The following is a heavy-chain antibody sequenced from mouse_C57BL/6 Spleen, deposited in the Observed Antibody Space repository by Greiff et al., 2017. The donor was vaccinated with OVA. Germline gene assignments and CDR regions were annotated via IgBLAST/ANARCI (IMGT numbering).Heavy chain of an antibody. CDR3: ERYDGYECYAMDY. D-gene: IGHD2-3*01. CDR1: GYAFSGYW. Sequence: VQLKQSGAELVKPGASVKISCKASGYAFSGYWMNWVKQRPGKGLEWIGQIYPGDGDTNYNGKFKGKATLTADKSSSTAYMRLSRLTSEDSEVYSSERYDGYECYAMDYWGQGTSVTVSS. J-gene: IGHJ4*01. V-gene: IGHV1-80*01. CDR2: IYPGDGDT.